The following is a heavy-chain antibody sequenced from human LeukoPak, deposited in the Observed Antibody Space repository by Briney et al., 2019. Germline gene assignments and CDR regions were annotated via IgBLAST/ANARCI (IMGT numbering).Heavy chain of an antibody. Sequence: ASVKVSCKASGYTFTSYYMHWVRQAPGQGLEWMGIINPSGGSTSYAQKFQGRVTMTRDTSISTAYMELSRLRSDDTAVYYCARTGYSSSALIDYWGQGTLVTVSS. J-gene: IGHJ4*02. V-gene: IGHV1-46*01. CDR1: GYTFTSYY. CDR2: INPSGGST. CDR3: ARTGYSSSALIDY. D-gene: IGHD6-13*01.